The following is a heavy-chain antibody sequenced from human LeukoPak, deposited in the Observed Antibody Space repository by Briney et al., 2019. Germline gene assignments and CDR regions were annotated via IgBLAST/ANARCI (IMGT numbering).Heavy chain of an antibody. J-gene: IGHJ6*02. V-gene: IGHV1-8*01. Sequence: ASVTVSFTASGYTFTSYDINWVRQATGQGLEWMGWMNPNSGNTGYAQKFQGRVTMTRNTSISTAYMELSSLRSEDTAVYYCARTVSPFRRYFDWLLHKAYYYYYGMDVWGQGTTVTVSS. CDR1: GYTFTSYD. D-gene: IGHD3-9*01. CDR3: ARTVSPFRRYFDWLLHKAYYYYYGMDV. CDR2: MNPNSGNT.